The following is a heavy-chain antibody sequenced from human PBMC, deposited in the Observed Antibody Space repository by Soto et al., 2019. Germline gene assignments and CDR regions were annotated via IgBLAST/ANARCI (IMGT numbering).Heavy chain of an antibody. V-gene: IGHV3-33*01. CDR3: VRGFYGSGSYGGGDFDY. D-gene: IGHD3-10*01. CDR1: GFTFSSYG. Sequence: QVQLVESGGGVVQPGRSLRLSCAASGFTFSSYGMHWVRQAPGKGLEWVAVIWYDGSNKYYADSVKGRFTISRDNSKNTLYLQMNSLRAEDTAVYYCVRGFYGSGSYGGGDFDYWGQGTLVTVSS. CDR2: IWYDGSNK. J-gene: IGHJ4*02.